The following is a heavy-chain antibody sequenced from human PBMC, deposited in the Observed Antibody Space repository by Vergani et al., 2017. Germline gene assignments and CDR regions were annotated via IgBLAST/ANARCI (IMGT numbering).Heavy chain of an antibody. D-gene: IGHD3-3*01. J-gene: IGHJ5*02. CDR2: ISAYNGNT. V-gene: IGHV1-18*01. CDR1: GYTFTSYG. Sequence: QVQLVQSGAEVKKPGASVKVSCKASGYTFTSYGISWVRQAPGQGLEWMGWISAYNGNTNYAQKLQGRVTMTTDTSTSTAYMERMSLRSDEKAVYYCARDVYDFRAGNGVDPWGQGTLVTVSS. CDR3: ARDVYDFRAGNGVDP.